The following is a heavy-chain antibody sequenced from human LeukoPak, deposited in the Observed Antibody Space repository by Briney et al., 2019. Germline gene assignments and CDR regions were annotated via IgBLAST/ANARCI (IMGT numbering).Heavy chain of an antibody. Sequence: GGSLRLSCAASGFTFSSYSMNWVRQAPGKGLEWVSSISSSSSYIYYADSVKGRSTISRDNAKNSLYLQMNSLRAEDTAVYYCARDRGVGIGAFDIWGQGTMVTVSS. CDR2: ISSSSSYI. J-gene: IGHJ3*02. CDR1: GFTFSSYS. D-gene: IGHD6-13*01. CDR3: ARDRGVGIGAFDI. V-gene: IGHV3-21*01.